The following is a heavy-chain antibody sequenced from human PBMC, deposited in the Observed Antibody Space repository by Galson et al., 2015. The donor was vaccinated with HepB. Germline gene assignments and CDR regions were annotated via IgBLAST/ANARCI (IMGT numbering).Heavy chain of an antibody. Sequence: SLRLSCAASGFTFSSYEMNWVRQAPGKGLEWVSYISSSGSTIYYADSVKGRFTISRDNAKNSLYLQMNSLRAEDTAVYYCARGGVVVAATPPRHYYGMDVWGQGTTVTVSS. D-gene: IGHD2-15*01. CDR1: GFTFSSYE. V-gene: IGHV3-48*03. J-gene: IGHJ6*02. CDR3: ARGGVVVAATPPRHYYGMDV. CDR2: ISSSGSTI.